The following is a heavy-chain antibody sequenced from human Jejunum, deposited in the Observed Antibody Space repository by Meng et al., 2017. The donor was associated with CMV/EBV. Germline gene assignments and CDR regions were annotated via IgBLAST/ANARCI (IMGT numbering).Heavy chain of an antibody. J-gene: IGHJ4*02. CDR3: AAEYQLLNAPYYEY. D-gene: IGHD3-10*01. Sequence: GPNFNPYGMHWVRQAPGKGLEWVATISYDGSKTYYTDSVRGRFAILRDNSQSTLELHLDSLRNDDTALYYCAAEYQLLNAPYYEYWGQGTLVTVSS. CDR1: GPNFNPYG. CDR2: ISYDGSKT. V-gene: IGHV3-30*09.